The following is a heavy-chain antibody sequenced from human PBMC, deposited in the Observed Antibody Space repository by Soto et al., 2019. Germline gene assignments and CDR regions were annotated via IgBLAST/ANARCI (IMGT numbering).Heavy chain of an antibody. CDR1: GGSISSYY. CDR3: AGRIAVAGKPTWFDP. Sequence: QVQLQESGPGLVKPSETLSLTCTVSGGSISSYYWSWIRQPAGKGLEWIGRIYTSGSTNYNPSLKSRVTMSVDTSKNQFSLKLSSVTAADTAVYYCAGRIAVAGKPTWFDPWGQGTLVTVSS. CDR2: IYTSGST. J-gene: IGHJ5*02. V-gene: IGHV4-4*07. D-gene: IGHD6-19*01.